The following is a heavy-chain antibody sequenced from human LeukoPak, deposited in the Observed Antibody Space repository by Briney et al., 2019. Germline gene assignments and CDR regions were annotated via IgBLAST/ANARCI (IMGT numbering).Heavy chain of an antibody. CDR2: ISGSGGST. J-gene: IGHJ5*02. Sequence: GGSLRLSCAASGFTFSSYAMSWVRQAPGKGLEWVSAISGSGGSTYYADSVKGRFTISRDNSKNTLFLKMNSLRAEDTAVYYCFYCSSTSCYGLNWFDPWGQGTLVTVSS. V-gene: IGHV3-23*01. CDR3: FYCSSTSCYGLNWFDP. CDR1: GFTFSSYA. D-gene: IGHD2-2*01.